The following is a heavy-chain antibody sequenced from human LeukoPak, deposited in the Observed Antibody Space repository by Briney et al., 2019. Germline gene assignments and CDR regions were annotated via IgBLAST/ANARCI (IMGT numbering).Heavy chain of an antibody. J-gene: IGHJ4*02. CDR3: ARHSSQGATVQTSFDY. CDR1: GGSISGSSYC. V-gene: IGHV4-39*01. CDR2: IYYSGST. D-gene: IGHD1-26*01. Sequence: SETLSLTCTVSGGSISGSSYCWGWIRQPPGKGLEWIGSIYYSGSTYYNPSLKSRVTISVDTSKDQFSLKLSSVTAADTAVYYCARHSSQGATVQTSFDYWGQGTLVTASS.